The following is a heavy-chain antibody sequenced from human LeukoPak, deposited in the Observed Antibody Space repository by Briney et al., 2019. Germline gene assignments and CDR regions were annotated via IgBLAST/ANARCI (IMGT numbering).Heavy chain of an antibody. Sequence: ASVKVSCTASGYTFTSYYMHWVRQAPGQGLEWMGIINPSGGSTSYAQKFQGRVSMTRDMSTSTVYMELSSLRSEDTAVYYCASSSWTSYYYYMDVWGKGTTVTVSS. V-gene: IGHV1-46*01. D-gene: IGHD6-13*01. J-gene: IGHJ6*03. CDR1: GYTFTSYY. CDR2: INPSGGST. CDR3: ASSSWTSYYYYMDV.